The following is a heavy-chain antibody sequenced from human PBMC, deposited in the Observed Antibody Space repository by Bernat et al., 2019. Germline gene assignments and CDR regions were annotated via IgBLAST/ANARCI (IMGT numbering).Heavy chain of an antibody. CDR3: ARGRFHSSGYLRTFDY. J-gene: IGHJ4*02. Sequence: QVQLVQSGAEVKKPGASVKVSCKASGYTFTSYYMHWVRQAPGQGLEWMGIINPSGGSTSYAQKFQGRVTMTRDTSTSTVYMELSSLRSEDTAVYYCARGRFHSSGYLRTFDYWGQGTLVTVSS. CDR1: GYTFTSYY. D-gene: IGHD3-22*01. CDR2: INPSGGST. V-gene: IGHV1-46*01.